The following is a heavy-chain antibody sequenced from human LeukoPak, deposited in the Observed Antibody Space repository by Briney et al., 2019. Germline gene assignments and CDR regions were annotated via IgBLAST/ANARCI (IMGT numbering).Heavy chain of an antibody. J-gene: IGHJ4*02. CDR3: AKDLATEWFPYYLDY. CDR2: ISGSGGST. Sequence: AGGSLRLSCAASGFTFSSYAMSWVRQAPGKGLEWVSAISGSGGSTYYADSVKGRFTISRDNSKNTLYLQMNSLRAEDTAVYYCAKDLATEWFPYYLDYWGQGTLVTVSS. D-gene: IGHD3-3*01. CDR1: GFTFSSYA. V-gene: IGHV3-23*01.